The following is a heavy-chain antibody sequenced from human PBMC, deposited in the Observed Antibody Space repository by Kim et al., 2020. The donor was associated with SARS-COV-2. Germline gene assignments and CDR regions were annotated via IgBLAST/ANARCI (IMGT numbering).Heavy chain of an antibody. D-gene: IGHD2-2*01. V-gene: IGHV1-46*01. CDR3: ARVGLDCSSTSCYAGGWFDP. CDR2: INPSGGST. J-gene: IGHJ5*02. Sequence: ASVKVSCKASGYTFTSYYMHWVRQAPGQGLEWMGIINPSGGSTSYAQKFQGRVTMTRDTSTSTVYMELSSLRSEDTAVYYCARVGLDCSSTSCYAGGWFDPWGQGTLVTVSS. CDR1: GYTFTSYY.